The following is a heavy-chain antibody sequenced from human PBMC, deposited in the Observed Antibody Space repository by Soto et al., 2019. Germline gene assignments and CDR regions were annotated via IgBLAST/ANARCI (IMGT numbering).Heavy chain of an antibody. CDR2: INPSGGST. CDR3: ARVHDYGDYIRPSDAFDI. J-gene: IGHJ3*02. Sequence: ASVKVSCKASGYTFTSYYMHWVRQAPGQGLEWMGIINPSGGSTSYAQKFQGRVTMTRDTSTSTVYMELSSLRSEDTAVYYCARVHDYGDYIRPSDAFDIWGQGTMVTVSS. D-gene: IGHD4-17*01. V-gene: IGHV1-46*01. CDR1: GYTFTSYY.